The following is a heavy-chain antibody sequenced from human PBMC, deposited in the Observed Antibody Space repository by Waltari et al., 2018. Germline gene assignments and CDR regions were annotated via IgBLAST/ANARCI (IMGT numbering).Heavy chain of an antibody. J-gene: IGHJ4*02. CDR2: INPDGTTT. CDR3: VRSGFLDC. D-gene: IGHD1-26*01. V-gene: IGHV3-74*01. CDR1: GLIFTTYW. Sequence: EVQLVESGGGLVQPGGSLRLSCAASGLIFTTYWMNWARQDPGKGLVWVSRINPDGTTTAYADSVKGRFTISRDNSKNTLYLQMNSLSAEDTAVYYCVRSGFLDCWGQGTLVTVSS.